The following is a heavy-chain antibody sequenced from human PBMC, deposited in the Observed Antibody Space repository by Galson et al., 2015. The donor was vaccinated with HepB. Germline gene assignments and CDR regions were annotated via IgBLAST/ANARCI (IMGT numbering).Heavy chain of an antibody. CDR3: AKGRIDTWAFDF. CDR1: GFTLGTCA. D-gene: IGHD2/OR15-2a*01. CDR2: ISYDGSNK. V-gene: IGHV3-30*18. Sequence: SLRLSCAASGFTLGTCAMHWVRQAPGKGLEWVSLISYDGSNKYYADSVKGRFTISRDHSKNTLYLQMDSLTAEDTALYYCAKGRIDTWAFDFWGQGTLVTVSS. J-gene: IGHJ4*02.